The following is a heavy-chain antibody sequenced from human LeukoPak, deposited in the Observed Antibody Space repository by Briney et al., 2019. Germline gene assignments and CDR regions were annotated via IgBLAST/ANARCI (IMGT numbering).Heavy chain of an antibody. CDR2: INPNSGGT. D-gene: IGHD1-26*01. CDR3: ARGRLVGATSIDAFHM. CDR1: GYTFAGYY. V-gene: IGHV1-2*02. J-gene: IGHJ3*02. Sequence: GASVKVSCKASGYTFAGYYMHWVRQAPGQGLEWMGWINPNSGGTNYAQKFQGRVTMTRDTSISTAYMELSRLRSDDTAVYYCARGRLVGATSIDAFHMWGQGTVVTVSS.